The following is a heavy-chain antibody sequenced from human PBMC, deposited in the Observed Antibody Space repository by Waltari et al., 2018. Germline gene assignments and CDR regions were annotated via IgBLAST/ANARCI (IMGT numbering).Heavy chain of an antibody. Sequence: QVQLVQSGAEVKKPGSSVKVSCKASGGTFSSYAISWVRQAPGQGLEWMGGIIPSFGRANYAQKLQGRGTITTDESTSTAYMELSRLRSEDTAVYSCARGGGDSWYYYYMYVWGKGTTVTVSS. CDR2: IIPSFGRA. D-gene: IGHD3-16*01. CDR1: GGTFSSYA. J-gene: IGHJ6*03. CDR3: ARGGGDSWYYYYMYV. V-gene: IGHV1-69*05.